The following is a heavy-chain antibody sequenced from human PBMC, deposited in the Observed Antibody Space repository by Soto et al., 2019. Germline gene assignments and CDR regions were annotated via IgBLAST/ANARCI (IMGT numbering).Heavy chain of an antibody. Sequence: EVQLVESGGDLVQRGGSLRLSCAASGFPFSSYWMHWVRHTPGKGLDWVARISGDGATTYYADSVTGRFTVSRDNAKNTLSLQIRGLRAEATAVYYCAREYYGLLTAYYTDYWGQGTLVSVSS. D-gene: IGHD3-9*01. J-gene: IGHJ4*02. CDR1: GFPFSSYW. CDR2: ISGDGATT. V-gene: IGHV3-74*01. CDR3: AREYYGLLTAYYTDY.